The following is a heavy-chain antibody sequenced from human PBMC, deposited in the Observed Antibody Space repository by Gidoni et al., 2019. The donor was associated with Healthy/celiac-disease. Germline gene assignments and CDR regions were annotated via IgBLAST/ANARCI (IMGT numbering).Heavy chain of an antibody. D-gene: IGHD6-6*01. CDR1: GFTFSSYS. CDR2: ISSSSRTT. V-gene: IGHV3-48*04. Sequence: EVQLVESGGGLVQPGGPLRLSCAASGFTFSSYSMNWVRQAPGKGLEWVSYISSSSRTTYYADSVKGRFTISRDNAKNSLYLQMNSLRAEDTAVYYCARDRPALHYWGQGTLVTVSS. CDR3: ARDRPALHY. J-gene: IGHJ4*02.